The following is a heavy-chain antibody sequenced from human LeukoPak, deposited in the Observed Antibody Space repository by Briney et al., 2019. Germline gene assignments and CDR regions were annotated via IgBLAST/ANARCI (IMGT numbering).Heavy chain of an antibody. V-gene: IGHV3-9*01. Sequence: SGGSLRLSCAASGFTFDDYAMHWVRQVPGKGLEWVSGISWNGGSMTYADSVKGRFTISRDSAKNSLYLQMNSLRSEDTALYYCAKDTWVTATTFDYWGQGTLVTVSS. CDR1: GFTFDDYA. J-gene: IGHJ4*02. D-gene: IGHD1-20*01. CDR3: AKDTWVTATTFDY. CDR2: ISWNGGSM.